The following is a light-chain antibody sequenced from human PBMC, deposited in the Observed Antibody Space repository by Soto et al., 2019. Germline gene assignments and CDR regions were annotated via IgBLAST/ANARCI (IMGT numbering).Light chain of an antibody. V-gene: IGLV1-36*01. CDR3: AAWDDSVNGPI. Sequence: QSVLTQPPSVSEAPRQRVTISCSGTSSNIGNNAVNWYQQLPGKAPKLLIYYDDVLPSGVSARFSGSKSGTSASLAISGLHSEDEADYYCAAWDDSVNGPIFGGGTKLTVL. CDR2: YDD. CDR1: SSNIGNNA. J-gene: IGLJ2*01.